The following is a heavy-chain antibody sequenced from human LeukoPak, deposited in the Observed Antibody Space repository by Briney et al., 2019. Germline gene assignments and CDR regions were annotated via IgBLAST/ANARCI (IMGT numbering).Heavy chain of an antibody. Sequence: GSLRLSCAASGFTFSSYAMSWVRQAPGKGLEWVSAISGSGGSTYYADSVKGRFTISRDNSKNTLYLQMNSLRAEDTAVYYCAKDEMAIAVAGTGYYFDYWGQGTLVTVSS. D-gene: IGHD6-19*01. CDR1: GFTFSSYA. V-gene: IGHV3-23*01. CDR3: AKDEMAIAVAGTGYYFDY. J-gene: IGHJ4*02. CDR2: ISGSGGST.